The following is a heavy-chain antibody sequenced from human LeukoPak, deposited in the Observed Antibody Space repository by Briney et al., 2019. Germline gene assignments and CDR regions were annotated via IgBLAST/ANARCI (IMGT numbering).Heavy chain of an antibody. D-gene: IGHD2-15*01. CDR2: MNPSSGNT. V-gene: IGHV1-8*01. Sequence: ASVKVSCKASGYTFTSYDINWVRQATGQGLEWMGWMNPSSGNTGYAQKFQGRVTMTRNTSISTAYMELSSLRSEDTAVYYCARTFSCSGGSCYSPFDYWGQGTLVTVSS. CDR3: ARTFSCSGGSCYSPFDY. J-gene: IGHJ4*02. CDR1: GYTFTSYD.